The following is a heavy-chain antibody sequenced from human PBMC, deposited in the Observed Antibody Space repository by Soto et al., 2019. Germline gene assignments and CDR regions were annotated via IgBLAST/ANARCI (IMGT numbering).Heavy chain of an antibody. Sequence: SETLSLTCAVSGVSISSGNWWTWVRQTPQRGLEYIGEIFHDGTANYYPSFERRVAISMDTSKNQLSLKLTSMTAADTAVYYCARDMHPGFTHYFDPWGQGTLVTVSS. V-gene: IGHV4-4*02. CDR2: IFHDGTA. CDR3: ARDMHPGFTHYFDP. J-gene: IGHJ5*02. D-gene: IGHD1-26*01. CDR1: GVSISSGNW.